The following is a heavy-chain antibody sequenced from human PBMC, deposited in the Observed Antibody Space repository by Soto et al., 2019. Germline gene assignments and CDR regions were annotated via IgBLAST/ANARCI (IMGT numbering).Heavy chain of an antibody. CDR3: AADRTYCGGDCYVD. D-gene: IGHD2-21*02. Sequence: GASVKVSCKASGYTFTNYYMHWVRQAPGQGLEWMGIINPTGGETTYAQKFLGRATMTRDTSTGTAYMELSSLRSEDTAVYYCAADRTYCGGDCYVDWGQGTLVTVSS. V-gene: IGHV1-46*01. CDR1: GYTFTNYY. J-gene: IGHJ4*02. CDR2: INPTGGET.